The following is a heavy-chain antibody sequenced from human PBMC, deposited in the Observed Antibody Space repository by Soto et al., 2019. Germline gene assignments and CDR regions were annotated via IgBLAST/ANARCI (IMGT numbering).Heavy chain of an antibody. CDR2: IYYSGST. CDR3: ARHRYYYDSSGYYLGWFDP. CDR1: GGSISSYY. V-gene: IGHV4-59*08. J-gene: IGHJ5*02. D-gene: IGHD3-22*01. Sequence: SETLSLTCTVSGGSISSYYWSWIRQHPGKGLEWIGYIYYSGSTNYNPSLKSRVTISVDTSKNQFSLKLSSVTAADTAVYYCARHRYYYDSSGYYLGWFDPWGQGTLVTVSS.